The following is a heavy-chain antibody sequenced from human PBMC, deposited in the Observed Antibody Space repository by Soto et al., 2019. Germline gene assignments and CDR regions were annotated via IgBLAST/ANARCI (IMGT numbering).Heavy chain of an antibody. CDR2: IYYSGST. D-gene: IGHD2-2*01. CDR1: GVSISSYY. J-gene: IGHJ4*02. CDR3: ARAVLPATAPFDY. V-gene: IGHV4-59*01. Sequence: SETLSLTCIVSGVSISSYYWSWIRQPPGKGLEWIGYIYYSGSTNYNPSLKSRVTISVDTSKNQFSLKLSSVTAADTAVYYCARAVLPATAPFDYWGQGTLVTVS.